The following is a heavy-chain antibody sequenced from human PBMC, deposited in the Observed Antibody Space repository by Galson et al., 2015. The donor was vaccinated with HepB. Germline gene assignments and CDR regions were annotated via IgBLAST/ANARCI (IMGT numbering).Heavy chain of an antibody. CDR2: IYSGGST. J-gene: IGHJ4*02. V-gene: IGHV3-66*01. D-gene: IGHD4-17*01. Sequence: SLRLSCAASGFTVSSNYMSWVRQAPGKGLEWVSVIYSGGSTYYADSVKGRFTISRDNSKNTLYLQMNSLRAEDTAVYYCARDGDYGDYNHGFLWGQGTLVTVSS. CDR1: GFTVSSNY. CDR3: ARDGDYGDYNHGFL.